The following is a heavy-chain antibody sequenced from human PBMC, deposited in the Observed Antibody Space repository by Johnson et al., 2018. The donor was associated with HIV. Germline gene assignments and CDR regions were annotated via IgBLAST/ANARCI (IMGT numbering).Heavy chain of an antibody. D-gene: IGHD1-26*01. CDR2: VYSGGNT. V-gene: IGHV3-53*01. CDR3: AKDPQSGSYLAEDAFDI. Sequence: VQLVESGGGLVQPGGSLRLSCAASGFTVSSNYMSWVRQAPEMGLAWVSIVYSGGNTYYADSVRGRFTISRDNSKNTLYLQMNSLRAEDTAVYYCAKDPQSGSYLAEDAFDIWGQGTMVTVSS. CDR1: GFTVSSNY. J-gene: IGHJ3*02.